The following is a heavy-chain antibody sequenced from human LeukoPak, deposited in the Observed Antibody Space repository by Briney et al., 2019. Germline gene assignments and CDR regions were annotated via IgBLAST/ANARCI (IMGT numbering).Heavy chain of an antibody. Sequence: SVKVSCKASGGTFSSYAISWVRQAPGQGLEWMGRIIPILGIANYAQKFQGRVTITTDESTSTAYMELSSLRSEDTAVYYCAAYYYGSGSSIPFDYWGQGTLVTVSS. V-gene: IGHV1-69*04. D-gene: IGHD3-10*01. CDR2: IIPILGIA. CDR1: GGTFSSYA. CDR3: AAYYYGSGSSIPFDY. J-gene: IGHJ4*02.